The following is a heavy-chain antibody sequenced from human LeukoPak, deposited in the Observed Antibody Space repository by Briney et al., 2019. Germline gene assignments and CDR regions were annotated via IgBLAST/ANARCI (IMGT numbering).Heavy chain of an antibody. Sequence: ASVKVSCKASGYTFTTYYMHWVRQAPGQGLEWMGTINPSDGSTNYAQKLQGRVTMTTDTSTSTAYMELRSLRSDDTAVYYCARVAGYYDSSGYYKHDAFDIWGQGTMVTVSS. CDR2: INPSDGST. J-gene: IGHJ3*02. D-gene: IGHD3-22*01. V-gene: IGHV1-46*01. CDR3: ARVAGYYDSSGYYKHDAFDI. CDR1: GYTFTTYY.